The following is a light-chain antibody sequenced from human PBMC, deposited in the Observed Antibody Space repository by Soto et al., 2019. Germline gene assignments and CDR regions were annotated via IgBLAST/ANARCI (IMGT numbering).Light chain of an antibody. CDR3: QPYNIWFT. CDR2: KAS. Sequence: DIQMTQSPSTLSASVGDRVTITCRASQSISSWLAWYQQKPGKAPKLLIYKASTLQSGVPSSFSGSGSGTEFTLAISSLQPYYFVTYYCQPYNIWFTRGLGTKL. V-gene: IGKV1-5*03. J-gene: IGKJ4*01. CDR1: QSISSW.